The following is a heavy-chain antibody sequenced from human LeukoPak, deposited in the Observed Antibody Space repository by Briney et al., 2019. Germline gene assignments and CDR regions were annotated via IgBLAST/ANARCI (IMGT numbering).Heavy chain of an antibody. J-gene: IGHJ4*02. CDR3: ARGLAGSSGWYEYYFDY. V-gene: IGHV1-18*04. CDR1: GYTFTGYY. Sequence: ASVKVSCKASGYTFTGYYMHWVRQAPGQGLEWMGWISAYNGNTNYAQKLQGRVTMTTDTSTSTAYMELRSLRSDDTAVYYCARGLAGSSGWYEYYFDYWGQGTLVTVSS. CDR2: ISAYNGNT. D-gene: IGHD6-19*01.